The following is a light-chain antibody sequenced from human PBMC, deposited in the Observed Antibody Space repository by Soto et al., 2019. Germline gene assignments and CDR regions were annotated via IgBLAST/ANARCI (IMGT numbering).Light chain of an antibody. Sequence: QSALTQPPSASGSPGQSVTISCTGTSSDVGSVSWYQQHPGKAPKLIIYEVNKRPSGVPDRFSGSESGNTASLTVSGLQAEDEADYYCSSYAGSNNLVFGGGTKVTVL. V-gene: IGLV2-8*01. J-gene: IGLJ2*01. CDR1: SSDVGS. CDR2: EVN. CDR3: SSYAGSNNLV.